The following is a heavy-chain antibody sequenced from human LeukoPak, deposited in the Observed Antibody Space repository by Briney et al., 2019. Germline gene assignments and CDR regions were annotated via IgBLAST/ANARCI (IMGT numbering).Heavy chain of an antibody. J-gene: IGHJ4*02. Sequence: ASVTVSCKASGYTFTSYYMHWVRQAPGQGLEWMGIINPSGGSTSYAQKFQGRVTMTRDTSTSTVYMELSSLRSEDTAVYYCARARIAVAVFDYWGQGTLVTVSS. D-gene: IGHD6-19*01. CDR3: ARARIAVAVFDY. CDR1: GYTFTSYY. V-gene: IGHV1-46*01. CDR2: INPSGGST.